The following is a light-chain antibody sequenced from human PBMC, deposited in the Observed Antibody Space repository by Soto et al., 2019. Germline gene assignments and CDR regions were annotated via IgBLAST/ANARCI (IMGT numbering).Light chain of an antibody. Sequence: DIVLTQSPDSLTVSLGERATINCRSSQSLLYTFNKKNYLSWYRQKPGQPPELLISWASTRESGVPDRFSGSGSGTDFTLTISSLQAEDVAVYYCQQFYNTPPTFGGGTKVEI. V-gene: IGKV4-1*01. CDR1: QSLLYTFNKKNY. CDR2: WAS. J-gene: IGKJ4*01. CDR3: QQFYNTPPT.